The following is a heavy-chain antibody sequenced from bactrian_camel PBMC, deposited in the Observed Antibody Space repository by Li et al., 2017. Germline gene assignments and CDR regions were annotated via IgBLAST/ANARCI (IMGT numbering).Heavy chain of an antibody. CDR3: ATRSGDWLTLMESAYYY. CDR2: IDTIGRT. J-gene: IGHJ4*01. CDR1: RLIGS. D-gene: IGHD1*01. V-gene: IGHV3S53*01. Sequence: QVQLVESGGGSVEGGGSLRLSCKYSRLIGSMAWFRQAPGKEREGVAAIDTIGRTTYVDSVKGRLTISKDSAENTLYLQMNRLKPEDTAMYHCATRSGDWLTLMESAYYYWGQGTQVTVS.